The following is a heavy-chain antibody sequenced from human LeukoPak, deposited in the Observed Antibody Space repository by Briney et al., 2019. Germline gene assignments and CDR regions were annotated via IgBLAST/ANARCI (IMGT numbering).Heavy chain of an antibody. D-gene: IGHD2-15*01. V-gene: IGHV3-64*01. Sequence: GGSLRLSCAASGFTFSTYAIHWVRQAPGKGLEYVSAIGSNGGSTYYANSVKGRFTVSRDNSKNTLYLQMGSLRAEDMAVYYCARACSGGSCYDDAFDIWGQGTMVTVSS. J-gene: IGHJ3*02. CDR3: ARACSGGSCYDDAFDI. CDR2: IGSNGGST. CDR1: GFTFSTYA.